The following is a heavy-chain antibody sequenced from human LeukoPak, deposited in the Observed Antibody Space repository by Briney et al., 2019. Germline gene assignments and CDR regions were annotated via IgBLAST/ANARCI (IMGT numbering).Heavy chain of an antibody. Sequence: PSETLSLTCAVYGGSFSGYYWSWIRQPPGKGLEWIGEINHSGSTNYNPSLKSRVTISVDTSKNQFSLKLSSVTAADTAVYYCARDGSYCSGGSCYPLDYWGQGTLVIVSS. J-gene: IGHJ4*02. CDR3: ARDGSYCSGGSCYPLDY. V-gene: IGHV4-34*01. CDR2: INHSGST. CDR1: GGSFSGYY. D-gene: IGHD2-15*01.